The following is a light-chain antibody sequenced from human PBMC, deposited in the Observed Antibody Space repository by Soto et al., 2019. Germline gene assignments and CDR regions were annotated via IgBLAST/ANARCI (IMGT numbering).Light chain of an antibody. CDR3: QSYDSSLSGYV. CDR1: SFNIGARYE. Sequence: QSVLTQPPSVSGAPGQRVTVSCTGSSFNIGARYEVHWYQQLPGTAPKLLIYGNSNRPSGVPDRFSGSKSGTSASLAITGLQAEDEADYYCQSYDSSLSGYVFGTGTKLTVL. V-gene: IGLV1-40*01. J-gene: IGLJ1*01. CDR2: GNS.